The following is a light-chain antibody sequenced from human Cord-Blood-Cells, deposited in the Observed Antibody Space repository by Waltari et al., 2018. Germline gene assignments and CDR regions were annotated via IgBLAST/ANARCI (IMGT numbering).Light chain of an antibody. V-gene: IGKV1-39*01. J-gene: IGKJ5*01. CDR2: AAS. Sequence: DIQMTQSPFSLSASVGDRVTIPCRASKSISSYLNWYQQKPGKAPKLLIYAASSLQIGVPSRFSGSGSGTDFTLTISSLQPEDFATYYCQQSYSTPITFGQGTRLEIK. CDR3: QQSYSTPIT. CDR1: KSISSY.